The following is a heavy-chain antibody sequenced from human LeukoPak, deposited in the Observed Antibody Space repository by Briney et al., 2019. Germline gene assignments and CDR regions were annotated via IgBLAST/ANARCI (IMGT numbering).Heavy chain of an antibody. CDR3: ARDTQIFSAIKKFHYYGMDV. CDR2: IYYSGST. CDR1: GGSISGFY. Sequence: SETLSLTCTVSGGSISGFYWYWLRQPPGKGLEWIGYIYYSGSTNYNPSLKSRVTISVDTSKNQFSLKLSSVTVADTGVYYCARDTQIFSAIKKFHYYGMDVWGQGTTVTVSS. J-gene: IGHJ6*02. V-gene: IGHV4-59*12.